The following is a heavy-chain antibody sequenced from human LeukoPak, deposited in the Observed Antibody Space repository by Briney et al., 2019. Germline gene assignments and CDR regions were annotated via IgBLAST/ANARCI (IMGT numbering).Heavy chain of an antibody. Sequence: SETLSLTCTVSSGSISGYYWSWIRQPAGKGLVWIGRIDTSGSTNYSPSLKSRVTMSVDTSKNQFSLKLTSVTAADTAVYYCARGQYYYGSGSHRFDYWGQGTLVTVSS. CDR1: SGSISGYY. J-gene: IGHJ4*02. V-gene: IGHV4-4*07. D-gene: IGHD3-10*01. CDR2: IDTSGST. CDR3: ARGQYYYGSGSHRFDY.